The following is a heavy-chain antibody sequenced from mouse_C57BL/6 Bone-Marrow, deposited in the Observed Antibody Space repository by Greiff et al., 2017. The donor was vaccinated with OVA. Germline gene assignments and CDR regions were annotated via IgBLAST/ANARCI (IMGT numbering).Heavy chain of an antibody. CDR1: GFTFTNYY. V-gene: IGHV7-3*01. CDR2: IRNKPNGSTT. D-gene: IGHD1-1*01. J-gene: IGHJ2*01. Sequence: EVQLVESGGGLVQPGDSLSLSCAASGFTFTNYYMSWVRQPPGKALEWLAFIRNKPNGSTTEYSASVKGRFTISRDNSQSILYRQMNALRAEDSATYYCARYKGRVAVDYFDYWGQGTALTVSS. CDR3: ARYKGRVAVDYFDY.